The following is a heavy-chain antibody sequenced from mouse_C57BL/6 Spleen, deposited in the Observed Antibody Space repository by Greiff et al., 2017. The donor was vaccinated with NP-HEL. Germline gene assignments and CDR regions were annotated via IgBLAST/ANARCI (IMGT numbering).Heavy chain of an antibody. CDR3: SRGDGYYPYYAMDY. Sequence: QVQLQQSGAELVKPGASVKISCKASGYAFSSYWMNWVKQRPGQGLEWIGQIYPGDGDTKYNGKFKGKATLTADKSSSTAYMQLSSLPSEDAAVDYCSRGDGYYPYYAMDYWGQGTSVTVSS. J-gene: IGHJ4*01. CDR2: IYPGDGDT. D-gene: IGHD2-3*01. V-gene: IGHV1-80*01. CDR1: GYAFSSYW.